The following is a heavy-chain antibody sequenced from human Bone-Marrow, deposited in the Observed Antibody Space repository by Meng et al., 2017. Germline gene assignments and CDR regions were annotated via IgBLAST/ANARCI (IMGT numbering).Heavy chain of an antibody. CDR2: INHSGST. V-gene: IGHV4-34*01. D-gene: IGHD2-15*01. CDR3: ARGRTPRYCSGGSCYSPSYYFDY. Sequence: VGLQEVCAGLLKPSETLSLTCAFYGGSCSGYYWSWIRQPPGKGLEWIGEINHSGSTNYNPSLKSRVTISVDTSKNQFSLKLSSVTAADTAVYYCARGRTPRYCSGGSCYSPSYYFDYWGQGILVTVSS. CDR1: GGSCSGYY. J-gene: IGHJ4*02.